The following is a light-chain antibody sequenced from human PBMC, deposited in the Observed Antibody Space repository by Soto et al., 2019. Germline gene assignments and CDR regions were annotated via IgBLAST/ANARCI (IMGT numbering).Light chain of an antibody. V-gene: IGKV1-5*03. J-gene: IGKJ2*01. Sequence: DIQMTQSPSTLSASVGDRVTITCRASQSISSWLAWYQQKPGKAPRFLIYQASSLERGVPSRFSGSGSGTEFTLTISNLQPDDFATYYCQQYSRFSTFGQGTKLDIK. CDR2: QAS. CDR3: QQYSRFST. CDR1: QSISSW.